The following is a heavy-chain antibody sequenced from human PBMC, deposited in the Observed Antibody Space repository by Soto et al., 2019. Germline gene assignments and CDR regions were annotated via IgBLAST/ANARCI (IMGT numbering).Heavy chain of an antibody. CDR3: ARGGYCSSTSCRIAGWFDH. CDR2: IIPIFGTA. J-gene: IGHJ5*02. Sequence: QVQLVQSGAEVKKPGSSVKVSCKASGGTFSSYAISWVRQAPGHGLEWMVGIIPIFGTANYAQKFQGRVTITADESTSTAYMELSSLRSEDTAVYYCARGGYCSSTSCRIAGWFDHWGQGTLVTVSS. CDR1: GGTFSSYA. V-gene: IGHV1-69*01. D-gene: IGHD2-2*01.